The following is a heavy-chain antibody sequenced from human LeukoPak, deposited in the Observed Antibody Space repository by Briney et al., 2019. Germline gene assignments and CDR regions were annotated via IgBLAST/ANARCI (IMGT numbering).Heavy chain of an antibody. CDR2: ISYDGSNK. Sequence: PGGSLRLSCAASGFTFSSYAMHWVRQAPGKGLEWVAVISYDGSNKYYADSVKGRFTISRDNSKNTLYLQMNSLRAEDTAVYYCAREVWTGSTFDYWGQGTLVTVSS. V-gene: IGHV3-30*04. D-gene: IGHD3/OR15-3a*01. CDR3: AREVWTGSTFDY. CDR1: GFTFSSYA. J-gene: IGHJ4*02.